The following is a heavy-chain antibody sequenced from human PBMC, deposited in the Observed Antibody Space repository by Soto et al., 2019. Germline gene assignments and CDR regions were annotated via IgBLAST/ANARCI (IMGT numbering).Heavy chain of an antibody. J-gene: IGHJ4*02. CDR1: GFTVSSNY. D-gene: IGHD2-15*01. CDR2: IYSGGDT. CDR3: VRSSSLYYFDY. Sequence: GGSLRRSWAVSGFTVSSNYMGGGRQAPGKGLEWVSVIYSGGDTYHADSVKGRFTISRDNSKNTLYLQMNSLRAEDTAVYYCVRSSSLYYFDYWGQGTLVTVSS. V-gene: IGHV3-53*01.